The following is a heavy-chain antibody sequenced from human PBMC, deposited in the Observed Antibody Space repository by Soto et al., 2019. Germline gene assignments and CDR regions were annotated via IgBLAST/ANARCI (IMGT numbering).Heavy chain of an antibody. V-gene: IGHV3-23*01. Sequence: EVQLLESGGGLVQPGGSLRLSCAASGFTFSSYAMSWVRQAPGKGLEWGSAISGSGGSTYYADSVKGRFTISRDNSKNTLYLQMNSLRAEDTAVYYCAKDPAYCGGDCASFFQHWGQGTLVTVSS. CDR3: AKDPAYCGGDCASFFQH. CDR2: ISGSGGST. D-gene: IGHD2-21*02. J-gene: IGHJ1*01. CDR1: GFTFSSYA.